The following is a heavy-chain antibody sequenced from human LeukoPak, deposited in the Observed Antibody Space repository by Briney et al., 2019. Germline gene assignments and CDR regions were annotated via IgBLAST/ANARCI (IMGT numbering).Heavy chain of an antibody. V-gene: IGHV3-30*02. CDR3: AKDFLPRRDGYNYFDY. J-gene: IGHJ4*02. Sequence: TGGSLTLSCAASGFTFSSYGMLWVRQAPGKGLEWVAFIFYDGSNKYYADSVKGRFTISRDNSKNTLYLQMNSLRAEDTAVYYCAKDFLPRRDGYNYFDYWGQGTLVTVSS. D-gene: IGHD5-24*01. CDR1: GFTFSSYG. CDR2: IFYDGSNK.